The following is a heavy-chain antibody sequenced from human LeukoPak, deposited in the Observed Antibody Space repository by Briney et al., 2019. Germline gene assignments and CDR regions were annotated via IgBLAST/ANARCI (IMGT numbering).Heavy chain of an antibody. V-gene: IGHV4-4*02. CDR3: AGHGGLLWFGETGGFDY. D-gene: IGHD3-10*01. CDR1: GVSIRSSNW. J-gene: IGHJ4*02. CDR2: IYHSGST. Sequence: PSETLSLTCAVSGVSIRSSNWWGWVRQPPGKGLGGIGEIYHSGSTNYNPSLKSRVTISVDKSKNQFSLKLSSVTAADTAVYYCAGHGGLLWFGETGGFDYWGQGTLVTVSS.